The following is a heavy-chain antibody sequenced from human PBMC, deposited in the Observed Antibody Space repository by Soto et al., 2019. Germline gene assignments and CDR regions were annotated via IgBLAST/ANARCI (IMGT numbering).Heavy chain of an antibody. Sequence: GGSLRLSCAASGFTFSSYAMTWIRQAPGKGLEWVSSISGSGGTTYDADSVKGRFAISRDNSKNTLYLQMNSLRAEDTAVYYCAKDAQGTRPDWFDPWGQGTLVTVSS. J-gene: IGHJ5*02. CDR1: GFTFSSYA. CDR3: AKDAQGTRPDWFDP. V-gene: IGHV3-23*01. CDR2: ISGSGGTT. D-gene: IGHD2-2*01.